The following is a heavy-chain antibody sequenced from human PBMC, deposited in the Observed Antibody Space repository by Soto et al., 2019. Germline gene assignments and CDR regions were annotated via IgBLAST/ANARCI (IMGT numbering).Heavy chain of an antibody. CDR3: ARGRDGGAAN. V-gene: IGHV4-34*01. J-gene: IGHJ4*02. CDR1: GGSLSGYY. Sequence: QVHLQQWGAGLLKPSETLSLTCAVYGGSLSGYYWSWIRQPPGKGLEWIGEINPSGSTNYTPSLKSRVTMSGDTPKNQFSPKLISVTAADTAVYYCARGRDGGAANWGQGTLVTVSS. D-gene: IGHD4-17*01. CDR2: INPSGST.